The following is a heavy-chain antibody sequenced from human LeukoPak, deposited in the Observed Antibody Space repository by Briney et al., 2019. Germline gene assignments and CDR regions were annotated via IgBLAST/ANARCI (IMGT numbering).Heavy chain of an antibody. D-gene: IGHD2-15*01. J-gene: IGHJ3*02. Sequence: ASVKVSCKASGYTFTGYYMHWVRQAPGQGLEWMGWINPNSGGTNYAQKFQGRVTTTRDTSISTAYMELSRLRSDDTAVYYCARPYCSGGSCYSSGDDAFDIWGQGTMVTVSS. V-gene: IGHV1-2*02. CDR3: ARPYCSGGSCYSSGDDAFDI. CDR1: GYTFTGYY. CDR2: INPNSGGT.